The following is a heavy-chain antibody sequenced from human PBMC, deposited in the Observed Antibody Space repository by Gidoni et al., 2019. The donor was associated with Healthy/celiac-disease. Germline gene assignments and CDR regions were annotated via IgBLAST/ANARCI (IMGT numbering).Heavy chain of an antibody. J-gene: IGHJ6*02. Sequence: QVQLVQSGAEVKKPGASVKVSCKASGYTFTGYYMHWVRQAPGQGLEWMGWINPNSGGTTYAQKFQGWVTMTRDTSISTAYMELSRLRSDDTAVYYCARDSSGVNYYYGMDVWGQGTTVTVSS. CDR3: ARDSSGVNYYYGMDV. CDR2: INPNSGGT. D-gene: IGHD3-3*01. V-gene: IGHV1-2*04. CDR1: GYTFTGYY.